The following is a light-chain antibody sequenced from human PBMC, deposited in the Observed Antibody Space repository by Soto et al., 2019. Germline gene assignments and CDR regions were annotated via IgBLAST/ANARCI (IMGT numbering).Light chain of an antibody. Sequence: DIQMTQSPSSLSASVGDRVTITCRASQDISNFLAWYQQKPGKVPKLLIYAASTLQSGVPSRFSGSGSGTEFTLTISSLQPEDVATYYCQKYNSAPWTFGQGTKVEIK. CDR2: AAS. CDR3: QKYNSAPWT. CDR1: QDISNF. V-gene: IGKV1-27*01. J-gene: IGKJ1*01.